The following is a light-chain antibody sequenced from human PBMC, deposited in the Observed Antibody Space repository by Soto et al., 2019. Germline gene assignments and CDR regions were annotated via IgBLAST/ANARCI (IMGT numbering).Light chain of an antibody. V-gene: IGKV3-20*01. CDR2: GAS. Sequence: EIVLTQSPGTLSLSPGESATLSCRASQSVGSNYLAWYQQTPGQAPRLLIYGASSRATGIPDRFSGSGSGTDFTLTISRLEPEDFAVYYCQQYGSSRWTFGQGTKVEIK. CDR1: QSVGSNY. CDR3: QQYGSSRWT. J-gene: IGKJ1*01.